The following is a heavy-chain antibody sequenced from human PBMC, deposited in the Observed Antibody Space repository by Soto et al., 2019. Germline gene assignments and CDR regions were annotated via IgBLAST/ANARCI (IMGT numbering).Heavy chain of an antibody. J-gene: IGHJ4*02. Sequence: SETLSLTCAVYGGSFSGYYWSWIRQPPGKGLEWIGEINHSGSTNNNPSLKSRVTISVDTSKNQFSLKLSSVTAADTAVYYCARGLGAARPFDYWGQGTLVTVSS. V-gene: IGHV4-34*01. CDR3: ARGLGAARPFDY. D-gene: IGHD6-6*01. CDR2: INHSGST. CDR1: GGSFSGYY.